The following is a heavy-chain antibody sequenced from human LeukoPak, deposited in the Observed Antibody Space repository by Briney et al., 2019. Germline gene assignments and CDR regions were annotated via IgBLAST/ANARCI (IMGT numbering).Heavy chain of an antibody. J-gene: IGHJ4*02. D-gene: IGHD5-24*01. CDR3: AKGGKMATIGTQIY. Sequence: PGGSLRLSCAASGFTFSSYTMHWVRQAPGKGLEWAVVISYDGSNKYYADSVKGRFTISRDNSKNTLYLQMNSLRAEDTAVYYCAKGGKMATIGTQIYWGQGTLVTVSS. CDR2: ISYDGSNK. CDR1: GFTFSSYT. V-gene: IGHV3-30-3*01.